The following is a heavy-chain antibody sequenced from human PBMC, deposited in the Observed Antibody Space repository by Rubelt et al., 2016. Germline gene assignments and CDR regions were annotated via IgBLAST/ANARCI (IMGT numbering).Heavy chain of an antibody. D-gene: IGHD6-6*01. CDR2: IRYDGSKK. CDR1: GFTFSSYG. Sequence: QVQLVESGGGVVQPGRSLRLSCAASGFTFSSYGMHWVRQAPGKGLEWVAFIRYDGSKKYYAASVKGRFTISRDNSKNTLYLQMNSLRAEDTAVYYGAKVKQLENVFDYWGQGTLVTVSS. J-gene: IGHJ4*02. CDR3: AKVKQLENVFDY. V-gene: IGHV3-30*02.